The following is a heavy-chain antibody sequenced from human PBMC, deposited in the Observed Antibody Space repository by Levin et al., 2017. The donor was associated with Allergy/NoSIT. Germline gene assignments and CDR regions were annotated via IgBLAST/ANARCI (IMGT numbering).Heavy chain of an antibody. V-gene: IGHV1-46*01. CDR2: INPSGGST. Sequence: ASVKVSCKASGYTFTSYYMHWVRQAPGQGLEWMGIINPSGGSTSYAQKFQGRVTMTRDTSTSTVYMELSSLRSEDTAVYYCARNPGIYGEAYYFDYWGQGTLVTVSS. D-gene: IGHD3-3*01. CDR3: ARNPGIYGEAYYFDY. CDR1: GYTFTSYY. J-gene: IGHJ4*02.